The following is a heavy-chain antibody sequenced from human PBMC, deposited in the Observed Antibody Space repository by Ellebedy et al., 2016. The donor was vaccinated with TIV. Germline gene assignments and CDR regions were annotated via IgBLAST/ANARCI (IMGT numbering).Heavy chain of an antibody. CDR1: GYSISSGYY. Sequence: SETLSLTCTVSGYSISSGYYWGWIRQPPGKGLEWIGSIYHGGSTYYNPSLKSRVTISVDTSKNQFSLKLSSVTAADTAVYYCARVRVGASDYWGQGTLVTVSS. CDR3: ARVRVGASDY. CDR2: IYHGGST. V-gene: IGHV4-38-2*02. J-gene: IGHJ4*02. D-gene: IGHD1-26*01.